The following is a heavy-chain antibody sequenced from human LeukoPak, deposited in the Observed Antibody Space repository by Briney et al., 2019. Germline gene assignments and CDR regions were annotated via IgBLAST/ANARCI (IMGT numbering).Heavy chain of an antibody. V-gene: IGHV3-48*04. CDR1: GFTFSSYA. CDR3: VRAGSGWPTVTY. Sequence: GGSLRLSCAASGFTFSSYAMSWVRQAPGKGLEWVSYISSSGSTIYYADSVKGRFTISRDNAKNSLYLQMNSLRAEDTAVYYCVRAGSGWPTVTYWGQGTLVTVSS. CDR2: ISSSGSTI. D-gene: IGHD6-19*01. J-gene: IGHJ4*02.